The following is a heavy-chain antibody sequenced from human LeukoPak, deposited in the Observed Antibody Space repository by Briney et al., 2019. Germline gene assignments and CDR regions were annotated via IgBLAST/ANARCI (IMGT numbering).Heavy chain of an antibody. CDR3: AKASHYGSGTYLYFDY. D-gene: IGHD3-10*01. V-gene: IGHV3-21*04. CDR2: ISSSSYI. Sequence: PGGSLRLSCAASGFTFSSYSMNWVRQAPGKGLEWVSSISSSSYIYYADSVKGRFTISRDNSKNTLYLQMNSLRAEDTAVYYCAKASHYGSGTYLYFDYWGQGTLVTVSS. CDR1: GFTFSSYS. J-gene: IGHJ4*02.